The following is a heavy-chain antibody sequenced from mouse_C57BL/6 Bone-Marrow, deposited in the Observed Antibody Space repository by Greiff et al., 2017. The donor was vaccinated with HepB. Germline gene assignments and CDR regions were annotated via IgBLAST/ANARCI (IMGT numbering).Heavy chain of an antibody. D-gene: IGHD1-1*01. CDR1: GYSITSGYY. CDR3: AREGYYGSSYVEWYFDV. J-gene: IGHJ1*03. Sequence: EVQLQQSGPGLVKPSQSLSLTCSVTGYSITSGYYWNWIRQFPGNKLEWMGYISYDGSNNYNPSLKNRISITRDTSKNQFFLKLNSVTTEDTATYYCAREGYYGSSYVEWYFDVWGTGTTVTVSS. V-gene: IGHV3-6*01. CDR2: ISYDGSN.